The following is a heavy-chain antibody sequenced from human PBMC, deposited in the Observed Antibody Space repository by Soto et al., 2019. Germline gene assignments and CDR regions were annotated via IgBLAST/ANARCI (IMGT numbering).Heavy chain of an antibody. J-gene: IGHJ5*02. D-gene: IGHD2-2*01. V-gene: IGHV4-61*08. CDR2: IYYSGST. Sequence: SLTLSLSSTVAGGSVGNGGYYWSWIQQPPGKGLEWIGYIYYSGSTNYNPSLKSRVTISVDTSKNQFSLKLSSVTAADTAVYYCARADIVLVPATKGGWFDPWGQGTLVTVSS. CDR3: ARADIVLVPATKGGWFDP. CDR1: GGSVGNGGYY.